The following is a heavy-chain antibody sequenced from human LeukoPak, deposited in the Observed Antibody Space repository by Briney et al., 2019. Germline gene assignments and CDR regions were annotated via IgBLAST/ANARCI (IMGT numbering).Heavy chain of an antibody. CDR1: GFTFSSYA. Sequence: PGGSLRLSCAASGFTFSSYAMSWVRQAPGKGLEWVSVISGSGGSTYYADSVKGRFTISRNNPKNTLYLQMNSLRAEDTAVYYCAKVAGLAVPVDYWGQGTLVTVSS. D-gene: IGHD6-19*01. CDR2: ISGSGGST. J-gene: IGHJ4*02. V-gene: IGHV3-23*01. CDR3: AKVAGLAVPVDY.